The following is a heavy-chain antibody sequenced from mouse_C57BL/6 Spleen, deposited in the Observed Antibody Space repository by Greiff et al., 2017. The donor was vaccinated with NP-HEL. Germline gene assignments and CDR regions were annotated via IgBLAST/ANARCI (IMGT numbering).Heavy chain of an antibody. J-gene: IGHJ4*01. Sequence: EVQLVESGGGLVKPGGSLKLSCAASGFTFSDYGMHWVRQAPEKGLEWVAYISSGSSTIYYADTVKGRFTISRDNAKNTLFLQMTSLRSEDTAMYYCAIYYGYAMDYWGQGTSVTVSS. CDR1: GFTFSDYG. V-gene: IGHV5-17*01. D-gene: IGHD2-1*01. CDR2: ISSGSSTI. CDR3: AIYYGYAMDY.